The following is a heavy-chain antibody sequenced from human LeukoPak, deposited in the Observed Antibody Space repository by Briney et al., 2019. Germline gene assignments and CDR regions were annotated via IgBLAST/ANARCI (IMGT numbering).Heavy chain of an antibody. Sequence: GGSLRLSCAASGFTFSSYGMHWVRQAPGKGLEWVAVISYDGSNKYYADSVKGRFTISRDNSMNTLYLQMNSLRAEDTAVYYCAKAPWNWGQGTLVTVSS. D-gene: IGHD3-3*01. J-gene: IGHJ4*02. V-gene: IGHV3-30*18. CDR3: AKAPWN. CDR2: ISYDGSNK. CDR1: GFTFSSYG.